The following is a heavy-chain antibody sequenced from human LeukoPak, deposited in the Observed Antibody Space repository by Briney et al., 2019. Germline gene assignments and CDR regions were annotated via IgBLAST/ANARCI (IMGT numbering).Heavy chain of an antibody. J-gene: IGHJ3*02. CDR3: ARSLPDYYGSGSYYNAGAFDI. D-gene: IGHD3-10*01. CDR1: GFTFSYYR. V-gene: IGHV3-21*01. CDR2: V. Sequence: GGVLRLSCTASGFTFSYYRLNLGRQAPGKGEGWVSFVYYADSVKGRFTISRDNDKNSLYLQMNSLRVEDTAVYYCARSLPDYYGSGSYYNAGAFDIWGQGTMVTVSS.